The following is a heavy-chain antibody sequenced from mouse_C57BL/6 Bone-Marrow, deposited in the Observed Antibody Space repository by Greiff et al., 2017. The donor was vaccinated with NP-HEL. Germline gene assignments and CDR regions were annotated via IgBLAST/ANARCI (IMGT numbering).Heavy chain of an antibody. J-gene: IGHJ2*01. D-gene: IGHD1-1*01. V-gene: IGHV1-81*01. CDR3: AREGTTVVAGDY. CDR1: GYTFTSYG. CDR2: IYPRSGNT. Sequence: VKLQESGAELARPGASVKLSCKASGYTFTSYGISWVKQRTGQGLEWIGEIYPRSGNTYYNEKFKGKATLTADKSSSTAYMELRSLTSEDSAVYFCAREGTTVVAGDYWGQGTTLTVSS.